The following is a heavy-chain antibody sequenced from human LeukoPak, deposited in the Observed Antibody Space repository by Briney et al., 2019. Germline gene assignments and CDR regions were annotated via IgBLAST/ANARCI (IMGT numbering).Heavy chain of an antibody. V-gene: IGHV4-59*01. D-gene: IGHD6-13*01. CDR2: IYYSGST. Sequence: SETLSLTCTVSGGSISSYYWSWIRQPPGKGLEWIGYIYYSGSTNYNPSLKSRVTISVDTSKNQFFLKLSSVTAADTAVYYCARVKGMVAAAGTPHLDYWGQGTLVTVSS. CDR3: ARVKGMVAAAGTPHLDY. CDR1: GGSISSYY. J-gene: IGHJ4*02.